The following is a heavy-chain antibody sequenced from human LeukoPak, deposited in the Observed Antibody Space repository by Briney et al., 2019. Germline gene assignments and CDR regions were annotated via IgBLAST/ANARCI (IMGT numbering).Heavy chain of an antibody. Sequence: SETLSLTCTVSGGSISSGGYYWSSIRQHPGKGLGWIGYIYYSGSTYYNPSLKSRVTISVDTPKNQFSLKLSSVTAADTAVYYCARDNDDYGFDYWGQGTLVTVSS. CDR2: IYYSGST. V-gene: IGHV4-31*03. CDR3: ARDNDDYGFDY. CDR1: GGSISSGGYY. J-gene: IGHJ4*02. D-gene: IGHD4-17*01.